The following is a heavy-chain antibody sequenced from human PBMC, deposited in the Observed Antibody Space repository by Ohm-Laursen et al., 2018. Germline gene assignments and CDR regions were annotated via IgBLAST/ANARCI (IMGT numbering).Heavy chain of an antibody. Sequence: ASVKVSCKVSGGTFSSYAISWVRQAPGQGLEWMGRIIPILGIANYAQKFQGRVTITADKSTSTAYMELSSLRSEDTAVYYCARDPPPYCSGGSCPLDYWGQGTLVTVSS. V-gene: IGHV1-69*04. J-gene: IGHJ4*02. CDR2: IIPILGIA. CDR3: ARDPPPYCSGGSCPLDY. CDR1: GGTFSSYA. D-gene: IGHD2-15*01.